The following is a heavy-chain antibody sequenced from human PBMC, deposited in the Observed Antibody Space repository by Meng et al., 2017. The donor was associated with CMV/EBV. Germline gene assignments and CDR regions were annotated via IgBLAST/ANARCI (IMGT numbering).Heavy chain of an antibody. V-gene: IGHV3-30-3*01. J-gene: IGHJ5*02. CDR2: ISYDGSNK. CDR1: GFTFSSYA. CDR3: ASLVVVITTSWFDP. Sequence: GESLKISCAASGFTFSSYAMHWVRQAPGKGLEWVAVISYDGSNKYYADPVKGRFTISRDNSKNTLYLQMNSLRAEDTAVYYCASLVVVITTSWFDPWGQGTLVTVSS. D-gene: IGHD3-22*01.